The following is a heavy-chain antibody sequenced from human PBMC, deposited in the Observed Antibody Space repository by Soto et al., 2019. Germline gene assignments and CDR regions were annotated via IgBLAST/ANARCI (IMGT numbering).Heavy chain of an antibody. V-gene: IGHV4-39*01. CDR3: ARLWSVPYYFDY. Sequence: QLQLQESGPGLVKPSETLSLTCTVSGGSISSSSYYWGWIRQPPGKGLEWIGSIYYSGSTYYNPSLKSRVTISVDTSKNQFSLKLSSVTAADTAVYYCARLWSVPYYFDYWGQGTLVTVSS. D-gene: IGHD3-10*01. CDR1: GGSISSSSYY. CDR2: IYYSGST. J-gene: IGHJ4*02.